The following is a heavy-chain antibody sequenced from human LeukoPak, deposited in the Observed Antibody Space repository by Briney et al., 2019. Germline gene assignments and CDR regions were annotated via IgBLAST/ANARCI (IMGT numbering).Heavy chain of an antibody. CDR2: ISGSGGRT. D-gene: IGHD3-10*01. CDR1: GFTFSSYA. V-gene: IGHV3-23*01. J-gene: IGHJ4*02. Sequence: PGVSLRLSCAASGFTFSSYAMSWLRQAPGKGLEGVSAISGSGGRTYYADSVKGRFTISRDNSKNTLYLQMNSLRAEDTAVYYCAKEKLHYYGSGSYYPHFDYWGQGTLVTVSS. CDR3: AKEKLHYYGSGSYYPHFDY.